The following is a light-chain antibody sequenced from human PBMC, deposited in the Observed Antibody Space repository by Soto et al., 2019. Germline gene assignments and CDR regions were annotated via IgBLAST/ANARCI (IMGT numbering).Light chain of an antibody. CDR1: QSVSSN. CDR3: QQYNKWPPIT. Sequence: IVMTQSPANLSVSPGERATLSCRASQSVSSNLAWYQQKPGQAPRLLIYGASTRATGIPARFSGSGSGTEFTLTISSLQSEDFAVYYCQQYNKWPPITFGQGTRLEI. J-gene: IGKJ5*01. CDR2: GAS. V-gene: IGKV3-15*01.